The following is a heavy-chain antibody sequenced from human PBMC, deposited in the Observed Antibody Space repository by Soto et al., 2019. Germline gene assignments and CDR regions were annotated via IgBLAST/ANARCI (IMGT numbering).Heavy chain of an antibody. Sequence: EVQLLESGGDSVQPGGSLRLSCAASGFTFSAYAMNWVRQGPGKGLEWVSGISGSGGSTYYADSVKGRFTISRDNSKNTLYLQMNSLRAEDTAVYYCARPISSSSPYCYYFGMDVWGQGTTVTVSS. CDR2: ISGSGGST. J-gene: IGHJ6*02. CDR3: ARPISSSSPYCYYFGMDV. D-gene: IGHD6-6*01. CDR1: GFTFSAYA. V-gene: IGHV3-23*01.